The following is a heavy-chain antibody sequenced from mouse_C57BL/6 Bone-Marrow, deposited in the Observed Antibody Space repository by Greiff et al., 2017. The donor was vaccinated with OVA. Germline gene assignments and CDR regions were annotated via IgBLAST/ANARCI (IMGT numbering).Heavy chain of an antibody. J-gene: IGHJ4*01. CDR3: ARRANWCYAMDY. CDR2: ISYDGSN. Sequence: ESGPGLVKPSQSLSLTCSVTGYSITSGYYWNWIRQFPGNKLEWMGYISYDGSNNYNPSLKNRISITRDTSKNQFFLKLNSVTTEDTATYYCARRANWCYAMDYWGQGTSVTVSS. CDR1: GYSITSGYY. V-gene: IGHV3-6*01. D-gene: IGHD4-1*01.